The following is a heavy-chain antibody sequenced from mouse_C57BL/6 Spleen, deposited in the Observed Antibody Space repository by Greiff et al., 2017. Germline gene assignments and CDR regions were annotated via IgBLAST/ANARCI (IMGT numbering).Heavy chain of an antibody. CDR1: GYTFTDYY. Sequence: VQLQQSGPVLVKPGASVKMSCKASGYTFTDYYMNWVKQSHGKSLEWIGVINPYNGGTSYNQKFKGKATLTVDKSSSTAYMELNSLTSEDSAVYYCARSHYYGSSYNAMGCWGQGASVTVSS. D-gene: IGHD1-1*01. CDR3: ARSHYYGSSYNAMGC. CDR2: INPYNGGT. V-gene: IGHV1-19*01. J-gene: IGHJ4*01.